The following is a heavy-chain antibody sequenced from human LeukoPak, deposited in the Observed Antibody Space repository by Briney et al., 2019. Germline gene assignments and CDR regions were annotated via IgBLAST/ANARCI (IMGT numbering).Heavy chain of an antibody. CDR2: IKQDGSEK. CDR1: GFTFSSYW. Sequence: PGGSLRLSCAASGFTFSSYWMSWVRQAPGKGLEWVANIKQDGSEKYYVDSVKGRFTISRDNAKNSLYLQMNSLRAEDTAVYYCARFNVRGVIMGAFDYWGQGTLVTVSS. V-gene: IGHV3-7*03. CDR3: ARFNVRGVIMGAFDY. D-gene: IGHD3-10*01. J-gene: IGHJ4*02.